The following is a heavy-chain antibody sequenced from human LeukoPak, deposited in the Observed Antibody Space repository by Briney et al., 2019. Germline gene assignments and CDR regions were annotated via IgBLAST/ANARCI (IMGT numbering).Heavy chain of an antibody. V-gene: IGHV1-18*01. CDR2: ISAYNGNT. Sequence: ASVKVSCKASGYTFTSYGMSWVRQAPGQGREGMGWISAYNGNTKYAQKLQGRVTMTTDTSTSPAYMELRSLRSDDTAVYYCARDLGSSATSTNWFDPWGQGTLVTVSS. D-gene: IGHD6-6*01. CDR1: GYTFTSYG. CDR3: ARDLGSSATSTNWFDP. J-gene: IGHJ5*02.